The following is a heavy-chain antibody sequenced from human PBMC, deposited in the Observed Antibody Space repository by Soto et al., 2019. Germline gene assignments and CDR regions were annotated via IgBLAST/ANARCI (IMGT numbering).Heavy chain of an antibody. CDR3: ARGLYYYDSSGYYLI. V-gene: IGHV3-66*01. CDR1: GFSVSSNY. J-gene: IGHJ4*02. D-gene: IGHD3-22*01. Sequence: GGSLRLSCAVSGFSVSSNYMSWVCQAPAKGLEWVSILCSGANTHNADSVRGTFTISRDNSKNTLYLQTNSLRAEDTAVYYCARGLYYYDSSGYYLIWGQGTLVTVSS. CDR2: LCSGANT.